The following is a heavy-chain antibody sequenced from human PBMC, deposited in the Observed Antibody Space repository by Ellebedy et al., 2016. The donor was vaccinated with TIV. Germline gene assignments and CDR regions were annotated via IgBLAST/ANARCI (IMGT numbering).Heavy chain of an antibody. D-gene: IGHD6-13*01. CDR2: INHSGST. V-gene: IGHV4-34*01. CDR1: GGSFSSYY. CDR3: ASYGGSDSSSWLFDY. J-gene: IGHJ4*02. Sequence: SETLSLXXAVYGGSFSSYYWGWIRQPPGKGLEWIGEINHSGSTNYNPSLKSRVTISVDTSKNQFSLKLSSVTAADTAVYYCASYGGSDSSSWLFDYWGQGTLVTVSS.